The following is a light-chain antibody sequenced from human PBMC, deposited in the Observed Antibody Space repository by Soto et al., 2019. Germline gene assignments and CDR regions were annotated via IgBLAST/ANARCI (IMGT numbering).Light chain of an antibody. CDR1: SSDVGGYNY. CDR2: DVS. J-gene: IGLJ1*01. Sequence: QSALTQPASVSGSPGQSIASSCTGTSSDVGGYNYVSWYQQYPGKAPKLVIYDVSNRPSGVSNRFSGSKSVNTASLTISGLQAEDEADYYCSSWTSSSTYVFGTGTKLTVL. CDR3: SSWTSSSTYV. V-gene: IGLV2-14*01.